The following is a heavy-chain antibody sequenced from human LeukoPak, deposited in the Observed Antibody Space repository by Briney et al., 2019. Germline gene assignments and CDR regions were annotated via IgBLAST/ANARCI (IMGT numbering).Heavy chain of an antibody. Sequence: PSEPLSLTCSVWGGHISSYYWSWLRQPPGKGLEWIGYIYYSGSTNYNPSLKSRVSISVDTSKNQFSLKLSSVTAADTAVYYCARGGYTYGYWGQGTLVTVSS. CDR2: IYYSGST. D-gene: IGHD5-18*01. CDR3: ARGGYTYGY. J-gene: IGHJ4*02. V-gene: IGHV4-59*01. CDR1: GGHISSYY.